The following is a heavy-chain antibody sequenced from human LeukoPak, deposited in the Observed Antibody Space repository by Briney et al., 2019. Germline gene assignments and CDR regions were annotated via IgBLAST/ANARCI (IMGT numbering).Heavy chain of an antibody. D-gene: IGHD3-22*01. CDR2: ISSSSSYI. CDR1: GFTVSSNY. J-gene: IGHJ4*02. CDR3: ASEIYYYDSKRGEFDY. Sequence: TGGSLRLSCAASGFTVSSNYMSWVRQAPGKGLEWVSSISSSSSYIHYADSVKGRFTISRDNAKNSLYLQMNSLRAEDTAVYYCASEIYYYDSKRGEFDYWGQGTLVTVSS. V-gene: IGHV3-21*01.